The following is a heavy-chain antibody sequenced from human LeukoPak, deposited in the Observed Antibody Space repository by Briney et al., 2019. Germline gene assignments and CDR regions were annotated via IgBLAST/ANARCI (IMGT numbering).Heavy chain of an antibody. Sequence: PGGSLRLSCAASGFTFSDYYMSWIRQAPGKGLEWVSYISSSSYTNYADSVKGRFTISRDNAKNSLYLQMNSLRAEDTAVYYCARDGGYCSGGSCYYVYWGQGTLVTVSS. J-gene: IGHJ4*02. CDR3: ARDGGYCSGGSCYYVY. CDR2: ISSSSYT. D-gene: IGHD2-15*01. V-gene: IGHV3-11*06. CDR1: GFTFSDYY.